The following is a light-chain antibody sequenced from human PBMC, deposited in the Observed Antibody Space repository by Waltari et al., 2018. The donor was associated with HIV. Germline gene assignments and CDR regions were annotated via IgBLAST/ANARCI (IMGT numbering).Light chain of an antibody. CDR2: DVN. CDR1: SSDIGYFNY. Sequence: QSALTQPPSASGSPGQSVTVSCTGTSSDIGYFNYVSWYQQHPGKAPKLLIYDVNKRPSGVPDRFSASKSCATASLTVSGLLAEDEADYYCAAYAGNNIVIFGGGTKVTV. CDR3: AAYAGNNIVI. J-gene: IGLJ2*01. V-gene: IGLV2-8*01.